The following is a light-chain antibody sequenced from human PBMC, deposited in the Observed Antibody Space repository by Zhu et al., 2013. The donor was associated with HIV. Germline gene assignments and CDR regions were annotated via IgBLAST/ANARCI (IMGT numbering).Light chain of an antibody. CDR2: GAS. Sequence: ETVLTQSPGTLSLSPGDRATLSCRASQGVAIDSLAWYQQKPGQSPRLLIYGASSRATGIPDRFSGSGSGTDFTLTISRLEPEDFAVYYCQQYGSSPPFTFGPGTKVDIK. J-gene: IGKJ3*01. V-gene: IGKV3-20*01. CDR3: QQYGSSPPFT. CDR1: QGVAIDS.